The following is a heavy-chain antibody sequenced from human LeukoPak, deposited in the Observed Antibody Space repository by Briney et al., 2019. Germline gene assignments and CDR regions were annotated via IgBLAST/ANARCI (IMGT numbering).Heavy chain of an antibody. CDR1: GGSISSSNW. CDR2: IYHSGST. CDR3: ASLPYSSSWFDY. D-gene: IGHD6-13*01. V-gene: IGHV4-4*02. J-gene: IGHJ4*02. Sequence: SETLSLTCAVSGGSISSSNWWSWIRQPPGKGLEWIGEIYHSGSTNYNPSLKSRVTISVDKSKTQFSLKLSSVTAADTAVYYCASLPYSSSWFDYWGQGTLVTVSS.